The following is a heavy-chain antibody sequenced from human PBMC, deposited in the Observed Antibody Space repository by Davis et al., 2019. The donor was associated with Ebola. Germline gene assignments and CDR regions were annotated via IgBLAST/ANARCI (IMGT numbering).Heavy chain of an antibody. J-gene: IGHJ4*02. Sequence: GESLKISCAASGFTFSTYSMSWVRQAPGKGLEWVSSISSDSDYIYYADSAKGRFTISRDNAKNSLYLQMNSLRAEDTAIYYCANIGDVFRIQGDSWGQGTLVTVSS. V-gene: IGHV3-21*04. CDR1: GFTFSTYS. CDR3: ANIGDVFRIQGDS. CDR2: ISSDSDYI. D-gene: IGHD5-18*01.